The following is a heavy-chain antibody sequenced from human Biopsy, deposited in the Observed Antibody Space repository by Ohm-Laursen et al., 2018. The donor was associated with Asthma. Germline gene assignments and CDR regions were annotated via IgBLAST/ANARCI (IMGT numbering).Heavy chain of an antibody. V-gene: IGHV4-61*01. Sequence: SETLSLTCTVSGGSVSSGSYYWSWIRQPPGKGLAWVSYISYSGSTDYNPSLKSRLTISMDTSENQFSLKLSSVTAADTAVYYCARVPTTLRYFDLWGRGTLVTVSS. CDR3: ARVPTTLRYFDL. CDR1: GGSVSSGSYY. CDR2: ISYSGST. J-gene: IGHJ2*01. D-gene: IGHD2-15*01.